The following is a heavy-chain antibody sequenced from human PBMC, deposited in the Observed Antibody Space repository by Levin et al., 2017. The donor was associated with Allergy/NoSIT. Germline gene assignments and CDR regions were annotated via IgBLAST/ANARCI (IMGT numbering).Heavy chain of an antibody. CDR1: GDSISSNYY. D-gene: IGHD3-3*01. J-gene: IGHJ4*02. V-gene: IGHV4-38-2*02. Sequence: SETLSLTCTVSGDSISSNYYWGWIRQPPGKGLEWIASIHHGGSTYHNPSLKSRVTMSVDTSTNQSSLHLTSVTAADTAVYYCARDQRFLEWLLWGQGTLVTVSS. CDR3: ARDQRFLEWLL. CDR2: IHHGGST.